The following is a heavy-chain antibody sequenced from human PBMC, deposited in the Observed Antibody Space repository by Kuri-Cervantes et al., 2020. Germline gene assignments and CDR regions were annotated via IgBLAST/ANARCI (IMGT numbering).Heavy chain of an antibody. CDR1: GFTFSSYG. CDR2: ISYDGSNK. Sequence: GESLKISCADSGFTFSSYGMHWVRQAPGKGREWVALISYDGSNKYYADSVKGRFTISRYNSKNTLYLQRNSLKTEDTAVYYCTTVAPFDYWGQGTLVTVSS. CDR3: TTVAPFDY. J-gene: IGHJ4*02. V-gene: IGHV3-30*03.